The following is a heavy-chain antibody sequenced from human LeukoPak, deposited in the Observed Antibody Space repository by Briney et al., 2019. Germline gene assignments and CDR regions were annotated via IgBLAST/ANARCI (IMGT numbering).Heavy chain of an antibody. J-gene: IGHJ6*03. D-gene: IGHD3-10*01. CDR3: ARVSEYYYGSGSYLLYYYYMDV. CDR2: IYYSGST. V-gene: IGHV4-39*07. Sequence: SETLSLTCTVSGGSVSSSSYYWGWIRQPPGKGLEWIGSIYYSGSTYYNPSLKSRVTISVDTSKNQFSLKLSSVTAADTAVYYCARVSEYYYGSGSYLLYYYYMDVWGKGTTVTISS. CDR1: GGSVSSSSYY.